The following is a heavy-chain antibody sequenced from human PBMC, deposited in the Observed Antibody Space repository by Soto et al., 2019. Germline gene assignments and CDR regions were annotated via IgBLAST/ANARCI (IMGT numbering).Heavy chain of an antibody. V-gene: IGHV3-11*01. J-gene: IGHJ4*02. CDR3: ARDWGTYSSSGKVDY. CDR2: ISSSGSTI. Sequence: PVGSLRLSCAASGFTFSDYYMSWIRQAPGKGLEWVCYISSSGSTIYYADSVKGRFTISRDNAKNSLYLQMNSLSAEATAVYYCARDWGTYSSSGKVDYWGQGTLVTVSS. D-gene: IGHD6-13*01. CDR1: GFTFSDYY.